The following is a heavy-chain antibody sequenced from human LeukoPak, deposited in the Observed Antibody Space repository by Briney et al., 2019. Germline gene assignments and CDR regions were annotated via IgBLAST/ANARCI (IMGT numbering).Heavy chain of an antibody. D-gene: IGHD6-19*01. CDR3: ARGEAVAGPPDY. CDR2: IIPIFGTA. J-gene: IGHJ4*02. Sequence: ASVKVSCKASGGTFSSYAISWVRQAPGQGREWMGGIIPIFGTANYAQKFQGRVTITADESTSIAYMELSSPRSEDTAVYYCARGEAVAGPPDYWGQGTPVTVSS. CDR1: GGTFSSYA. V-gene: IGHV1-69*13.